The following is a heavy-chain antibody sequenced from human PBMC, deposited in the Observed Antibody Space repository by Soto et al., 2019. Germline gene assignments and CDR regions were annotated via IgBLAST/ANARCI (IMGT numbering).Heavy chain of an antibody. V-gene: IGHV1-69*05. CDR3: ARGRYQLDF. J-gene: IGHJ1*01. Sequence: SVKVSCKASGGTFRSYAISWVRQAPGQGLEWMGGIIPIFGTANYAQKFQGRFTISRDDSKNIAYLQMNSLKSEDTAMYYCARGRYQLDFWGPGTLVTVSS. D-gene: IGHD1-1*01. CDR2: IIPIFGTA. CDR1: GGTFRSYA.